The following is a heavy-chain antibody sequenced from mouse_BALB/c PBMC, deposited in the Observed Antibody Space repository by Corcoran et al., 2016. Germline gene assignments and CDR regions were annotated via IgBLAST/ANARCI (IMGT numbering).Heavy chain of an antibody. Sequence: DVQLQESGPGLVKPSQSLSLTCSVTGYSITSGYYWNWIRQFPGNKLEWMGYISYDGSNNYNPSLKNRISITRDTSKNQFFLKLNSVTTEDTATYYCARFFVYWGQGTLVTVSA. J-gene: IGHJ3*01. V-gene: IGHV3-6*02. CDR2: ISYDGSN. CDR1: GYSITSGYY. CDR3: ARFFVY.